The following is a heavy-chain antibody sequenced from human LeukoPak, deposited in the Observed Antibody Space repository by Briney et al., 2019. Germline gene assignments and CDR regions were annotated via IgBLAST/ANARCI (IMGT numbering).Heavy chain of an antibody. CDR3: ARASWGSGWYRVDS. D-gene: IGHD6-19*01. Sequence: PSETLSLTCTVSGGSISTYYWSWIRQPPGKGLEWIGYIYYTGSTNYNPSLKSRVTISLDTSKNQFSLKLSSLTAADTAVYYCARASWGSGWYRVDSWGQGTLVTVSS. V-gene: IGHV4-59*01. CDR2: IYYTGST. J-gene: IGHJ4*02. CDR1: GGSISTYY.